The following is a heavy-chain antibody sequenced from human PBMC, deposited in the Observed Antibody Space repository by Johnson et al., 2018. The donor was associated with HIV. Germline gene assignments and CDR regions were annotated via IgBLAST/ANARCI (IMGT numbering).Heavy chain of an antibody. D-gene: IGHD1-20*01. CDR3: AKDSMGYNWNQFEAFDI. Sequence: VQLVESGGGVVQPGGSLRLSCAASGFTFSSYGMHWVRQAPGKGLEWVAVISYDGSNKYYTDSVKGRFTISRDNSKNTLYLQMNSLRAEDTAVYYCAKDSMGYNWNQFEAFDIWGQGTMVTVSS. J-gene: IGHJ3*02. CDR1: GFTFSSYG. V-gene: IGHV3-33*05. CDR2: ISYDGSNK.